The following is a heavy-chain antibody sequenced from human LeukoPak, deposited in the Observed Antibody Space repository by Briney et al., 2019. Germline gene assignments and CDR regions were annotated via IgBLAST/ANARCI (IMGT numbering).Heavy chain of an antibody. CDR1: GFTFSSYW. CDR3: ARALRVAARPGGWFDP. Sequence: GGSLRLSCAASGFTFSSYWMSWVRQAPGKGLEWVANIKQDGSEKYYVDSVKGRFTISRDNAKNSLYLQMNSLRAEDTAVYYCARALRVAARPGGWFDPWGQGTLVPSPQ. V-gene: IGHV3-7*01. J-gene: IGHJ5*02. D-gene: IGHD6-6*01. CDR2: IKQDGSEK.